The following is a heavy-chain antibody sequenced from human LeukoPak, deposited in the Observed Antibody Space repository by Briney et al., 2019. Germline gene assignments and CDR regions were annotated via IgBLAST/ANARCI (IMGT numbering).Heavy chain of an antibody. D-gene: IGHD3-22*01. CDR3: ARVIIYYDSSGYPAADFDY. CDR1: GYTFTGYY. J-gene: IGHJ4*02. CDR2: INPSGGST. V-gene: IGHV1-46*01. Sequence: GASVKVSCKASGYTFTGYYMHWVRQAPGQGLEWMGIINPSGGSTSYAQKFQGRVTMTRDMSTSTVYMELSSLRSEDTAVYYCARVIIYYDSSGYPAADFDYWGQGTLVTVSS.